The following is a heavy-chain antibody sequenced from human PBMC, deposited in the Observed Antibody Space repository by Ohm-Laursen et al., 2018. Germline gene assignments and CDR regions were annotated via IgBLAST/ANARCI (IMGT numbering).Heavy chain of an antibody. CDR3: ARDRIAARRGDFDY. D-gene: IGHD6-6*01. CDR1: GFTFSSYW. CDR2: INSDGSST. V-gene: IGHV3-74*01. J-gene: IGHJ4*02. Sequence: SLRLSCTASGFTFSSYWMHWVRQAPGKGLVWVSRINSDGSSTSYADSVKGRFTISRDNAKNTLYLQMNSLRAEDTAVYYCARDRIAARRGDFDYWGQGTLVTVSS.